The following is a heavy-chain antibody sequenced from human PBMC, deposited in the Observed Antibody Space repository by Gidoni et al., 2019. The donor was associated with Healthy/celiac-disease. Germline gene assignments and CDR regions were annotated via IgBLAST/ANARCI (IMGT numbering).Heavy chain of an antibody. CDR1: GGSISSYY. D-gene: IGHD1-20*01. CDR2: IYYSGST. J-gene: IGHJ2*01. CDR3: ARDRNWYQGDWYFDL. Sequence: QVQLQESGPGLVTPSETLSLTCTVSGGSISSYYWSWIRQPPGKGLEWIGYIYYSGSTNYNPSLKSRVTISVDTSKNQFSLKLSSVTAADTAVYYCARDRNWYQGDWYFDLWGRGTLVTVSS. V-gene: IGHV4-59*01.